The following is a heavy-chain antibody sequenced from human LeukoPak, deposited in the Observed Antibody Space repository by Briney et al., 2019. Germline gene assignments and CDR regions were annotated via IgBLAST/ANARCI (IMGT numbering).Heavy chain of an antibody. Sequence: SSETLSLTCTVSGGSISSGGYYWSWIRQHPGKGLEWIGYIYYSGSTYYNPSLKSRVTISVDTSKNQFSLKLSSVTAADTAVYYCARDRTVGATGSSQLYYYYGMDVWGQGTTVTVSS. D-gene: IGHD1-26*01. CDR1: GGSISSGGYY. V-gene: IGHV4-31*03. CDR2: IYYSGST. CDR3: ARDRTVGATGSSQLYYYYGMDV. J-gene: IGHJ6*02.